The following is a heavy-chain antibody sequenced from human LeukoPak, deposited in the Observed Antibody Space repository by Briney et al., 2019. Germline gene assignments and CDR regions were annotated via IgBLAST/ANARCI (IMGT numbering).Heavy chain of an antibody. CDR3: ARDYTPRIVGATSPNYMDV. J-gene: IGHJ6*03. V-gene: IGHV4-30-4*08. CDR1: GVSISSGDYY. Sequence: TSETLSLTCTVSGVSISSGDYYWSWIRQPPGKGLEGIGYIYYSGRTYYNPALKSRVTISVDTSKDQFSLKLSSVTDADTAVYYCARDYTPRIVGATSPNYMDVWGKGTTVTVSS. CDR2: IYYSGRT. D-gene: IGHD1-26*01.